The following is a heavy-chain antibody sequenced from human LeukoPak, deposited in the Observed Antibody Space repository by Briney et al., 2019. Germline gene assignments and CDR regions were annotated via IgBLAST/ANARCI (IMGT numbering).Heavy chain of an antibody. CDR1: GYTFTSYG. D-gene: IGHD2-2*02. Sequence: ASVKVSCTASGYTFTSYGISWVRQAPGQGLEWMGWISAYNGNTNYAQKLQGRVTMTTDTSTSTAYMELRSLRSDDTAVYYCAREWGYCSSTSCYTSFDYWGQGTLVTVSS. J-gene: IGHJ4*02. CDR3: AREWGYCSSTSCYTSFDY. V-gene: IGHV1-18*01. CDR2: ISAYNGNT.